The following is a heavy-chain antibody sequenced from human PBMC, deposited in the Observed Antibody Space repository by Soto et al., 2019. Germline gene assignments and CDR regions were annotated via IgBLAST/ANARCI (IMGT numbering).Heavy chain of an antibody. Sequence: PGGSLRVSCAASGFTFSSYWMHWGRQAPWKGLVWVSRMNSDGSSTTYADSVKGRFTVSRDSAKNTMYLQVHSLRAEDTAVYFCAREIVTTGHYYFDYWGQGPLVTVYS. J-gene: IGHJ4*02. CDR2: MNSDGSST. V-gene: IGHV3-74*01. D-gene: IGHD1-1*01. CDR1: GFTFSSYW. CDR3: AREIVTTGHYYFDY.